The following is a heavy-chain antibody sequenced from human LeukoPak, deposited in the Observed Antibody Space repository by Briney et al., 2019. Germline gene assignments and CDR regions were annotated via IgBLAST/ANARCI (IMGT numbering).Heavy chain of an antibody. CDR3: AKGSGSHYGYYFDY. V-gene: IGHV3-30*02. CDR2: IRYDGSNK. D-gene: IGHD1-26*01. Sequence: GGSLRLSCAASGFTFSSYGMHWVRQAPGEGLEWVAFIRYDGSNKYYADSVKGRFTISRDNSKNTLYLQMNSLRAEDTAVYYCAKGSGSHYGYYFDYWGQGTLVTVSS. J-gene: IGHJ4*02. CDR1: GFTFSSYG.